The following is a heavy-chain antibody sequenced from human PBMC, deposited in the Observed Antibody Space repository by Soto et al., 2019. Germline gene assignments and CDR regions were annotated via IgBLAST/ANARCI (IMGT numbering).Heavy chain of an antibody. J-gene: IGHJ4*02. CDR1: GFTYSTYT. D-gene: IGHD3-22*01. Sequence: GGSLRLSCAASGFTYSTYTMHWVRQAPGKGLEWVAVISYDGSDKDYADSVKGRFTISRDNSRNTLFLQMNSLRAEDTAVYYCARDYYKYYDSSGYYRSPAYWGQGTLVTVSS. CDR2: ISYDGSDK. CDR3: ARDYYKYYDSSGYYRSPAY. V-gene: IGHV3-30-3*01.